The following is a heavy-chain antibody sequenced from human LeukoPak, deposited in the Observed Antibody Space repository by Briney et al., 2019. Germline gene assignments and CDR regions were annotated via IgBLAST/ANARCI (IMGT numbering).Heavy chain of an antibody. V-gene: IGHV3-74*01. CDR2: INSDGSST. J-gene: IGHJ6*02. CDR3: ARGPYGEYYYYYGMDV. Sequence: GGSLRLSCVASGFTFSSYWMHWVRQAPGKGLVWASRINSDGSSTSYADSVKGRFTISRDNAKNTLYLQMNSLRAEDTAVYYCARGPYGEYYYYYGMDVWGQGTTVTVSS. D-gene: IGHD7-27*01. CDR1: GFTFSSYW.